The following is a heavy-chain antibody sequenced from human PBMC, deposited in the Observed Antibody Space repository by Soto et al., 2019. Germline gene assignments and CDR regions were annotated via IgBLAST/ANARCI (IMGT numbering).Heavy chain of an antibody. CDR3: ARDTNSLDS. Sequence: SETLSLTCSVSSDSISSGFFWGWIRQPPGKGLEWIGSIFHTGDTYYNPSLKSRTTLSVDTAKNQFSLKLTSLTAADTAVYYCARDTNSLDSWGLGTLVTVS. CDR1: SDSISSGFF. CDR2: IFHTGDT. V-gene: IGHV4-38-2*02. J-gene: IGHJ4*02. D-gene: IGHD1-1*01.